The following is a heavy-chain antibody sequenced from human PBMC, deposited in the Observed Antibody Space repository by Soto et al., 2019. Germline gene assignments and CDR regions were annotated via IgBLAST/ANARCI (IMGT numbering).Heavy chain of an antibody. CDR1: GFDFGTYS. CDR3: ARDGGGESVGSVYYSYYGMDD. J-gene: IGHJ6*02. CDR2: ISSSSSTI. D-gene: IGHD3-16*01. V-gene: IGHV3-48*02. Sequence: EEQLVESGGGLVQPGGSLRLACAGSGFDFGTYSMNWVRQAPGKGLEWISYISSSSSTIYYADSVKGRFTISRDAAKNSVYLQMNSRRNEDTAVYYCARDGGGESVGSVYYSYYGMDDWGQGTTVTVSS.